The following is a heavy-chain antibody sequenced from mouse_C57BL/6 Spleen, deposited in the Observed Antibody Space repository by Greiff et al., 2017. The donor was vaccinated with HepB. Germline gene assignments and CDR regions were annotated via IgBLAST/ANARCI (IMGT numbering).Heavy chain of an antibody. V-gene: IGHV1-50*01. CDR2: IDPSDSYT. D-gene: IGHD2-3*01. CDR3: ARSGLLRDLYLDV. J-gene: IGHJ1*03. Sequence: QVQLQQPGAELVKPGASVKLSCKASGYTFTSYWMQWVKQRPGQGLEWIGEIDPSDSYTNYNQKFKGKATLTVDTSSSTAYMQLSSLTSEDSAVYYCARSGLLRDLYLDVWGTGTTVTVSS. CDR1: GYTFTSYW.